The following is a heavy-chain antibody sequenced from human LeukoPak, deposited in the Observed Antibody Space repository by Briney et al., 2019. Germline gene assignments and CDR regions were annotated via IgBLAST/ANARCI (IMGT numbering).Heavy chain of an antibody. V-gene: IGHV4-38-2*02. J-gene: IGHJ4*02. CDR3: ARGDAYNIFDH. CDR2: IYHSGST. CDR1: GYSISSGYY. D-gene: IGHD5-24*01. Sequence: SSETLSLTCTVSGYSISSGYYWGWIRQPPGKGLEWIGSIYHSGSTYYNPSLKSRVTISVDTSKNQFSLKLSSVTAADTAVYYCARGDAYNIFDHWGQGTLVTVSS.